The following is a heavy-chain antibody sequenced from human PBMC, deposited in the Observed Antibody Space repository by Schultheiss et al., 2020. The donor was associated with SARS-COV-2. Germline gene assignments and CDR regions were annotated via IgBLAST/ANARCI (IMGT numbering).Heavy chain of an antibody. Sequence: SETLSLTCTVSGVSISSGGYYWSWIRQHPGKGLEWIGYIYYSGSTNYNPSLKSRVTISVDTSKNQFSLKLSSVTAADTAVYYCARDQPPSKWDYYYGMDVWGQGTTVTVSS. CDR3: ARDQPPSKWDYYYGMDV. V-gene: IGHV4-31*03. J-gene: IGHJ6*02. CDR1: GVSISSGGYY. CDR2: IYYSGST. D-gene: IGHD1-26*01.